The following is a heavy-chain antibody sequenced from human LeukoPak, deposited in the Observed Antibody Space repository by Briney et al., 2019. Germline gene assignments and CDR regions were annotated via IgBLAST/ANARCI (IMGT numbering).Heavy chain of an antibody. CDR3: ARDRTYYYDSSGYLYYYYGMDV. CDR1: GGFISSYY. Sequence: SETLSLTCTVSGGFISSYYWSWIRQPPGKGLEWIGYIYYSGSTNYNPSLKSRVTISVDTSKNQFSLKLSSVTAADTAVYYCARDRTYYYDSSGYLYYYYGMDVWGQGTTVTVSS. J-gene: IGHJ6*02. D-gene: IGHD3-22*01. CDR2: IYYSGST. V-gene: IGHV4-59*01.